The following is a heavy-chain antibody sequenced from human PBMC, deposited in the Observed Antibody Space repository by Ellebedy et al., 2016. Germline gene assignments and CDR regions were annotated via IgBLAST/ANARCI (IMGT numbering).Heavy chain of an antibody. CDR3: ARDWGRNYYDRQFDY. V-gene: IGHV4-39*07. D-gene: IGHD3-22*01. Sequence: SETLSLXCTVSGGSISSSSYYWGWIRQPPGKGLEWIGSIYYSENTYYNPSLKRRVTMSVDTSKNQFSLKLNSVTAADTAVYYCARDWGRNYYDRQFDYWGQGTLVTVSS. J-gene: IGHJ4*02. CDR2: IYYSENT. CDR1: GGSISSSSYY.